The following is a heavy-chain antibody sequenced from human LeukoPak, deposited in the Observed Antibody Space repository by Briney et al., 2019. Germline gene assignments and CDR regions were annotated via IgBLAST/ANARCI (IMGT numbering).Heavy chain of an antibody. V-gene: IGHV4-59*12. Sequence: SETLSLTCNVSGGSISGYHWSWIRQPPGKGLEWLGYIYYSGSSNYNPSLKSRVTMSADTSKNQFSLKLSSVTAADTAVYYCARDPGIAAAVDYWGQGTLVTVSS. D-gene: IGHD6-13*01. CDR2: IYYSGSS. CDR1: GGSISGYH. CDR3: ARDPGIAAAVDY. J-gene: IGHJ4*02.